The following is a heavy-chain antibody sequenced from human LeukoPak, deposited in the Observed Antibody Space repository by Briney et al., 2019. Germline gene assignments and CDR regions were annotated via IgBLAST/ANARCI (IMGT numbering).Heavy chain of an antibody. CDR1: GYTFTSYD. CDR3: ARTSSVTDAFDI. D-gene: IGHD2-2*01. V-gene: IGHV1-8*01. Sequence: ASVKVACKGSGYTFTSYDIYWVRQATGHGLEWMGWMNANSGKTGYAQKLQSRVTMTMNTSISTAYMELSSLRSEDTAVYYCARTSSVTDAFDIWGQGTMVTVSS. J-gene: IGHJ3*02. CDR2: MNANSGKT.